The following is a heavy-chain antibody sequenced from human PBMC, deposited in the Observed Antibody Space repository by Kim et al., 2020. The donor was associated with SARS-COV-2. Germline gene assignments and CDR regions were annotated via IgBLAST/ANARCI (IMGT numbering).Heavy chain of an antibody. V-gene: IGHV3-15*01. Sequence: WGSLRLSCAASGFIFSNAWMSWVRQAPGKGLQWVGRINSKTDGGTTDYAAPVKGRFTNSRDDSKNTLYLQMNSLKTEDTAVYYCTTLRAGTTAGTVDYWGQGTLVTVSS. CDR1: GFIFSNAW. CDR2: INSKTDGGTT. CDR3: TTLRAGTTAGTVDY. D-gene: IGHD1-1*01. J-gene: IGHJ4*02.